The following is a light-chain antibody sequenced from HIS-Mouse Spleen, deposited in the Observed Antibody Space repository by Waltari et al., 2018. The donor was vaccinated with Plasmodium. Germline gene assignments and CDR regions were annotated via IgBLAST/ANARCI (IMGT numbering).Light chain of an antibody. CDR3: SSYAGSNNFV. J-gene: IGLJ1*01. V-gene: IGLV2-8*01. CDR2: EVY. CDR1: SSAVGGYNY. Sequence: QSALTQPPSASGSPGQSVPISCTGTSSAVGGYNYVSWYQQHPGKAPKLMIYEVYKRPSGVPDRFSGSKSGNTASLTVSGLQAEDEADYYCSSYAGSNNFVFGTGTKVTVL.